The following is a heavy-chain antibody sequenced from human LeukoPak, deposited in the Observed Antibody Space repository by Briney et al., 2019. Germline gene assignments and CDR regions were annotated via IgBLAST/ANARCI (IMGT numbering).Heavy chain of an antibody. V-gene: IGHV4-59*12. D-gene: IGHD3-10*01. CDR3: ARDRPPGYYGSGRNWFDP. Sequence: SETLSLTCTVSGGSISSYYWSWIRQPPGKGLEWIGYIYYSGSTNYNPSLKSRVTISVDTSKNQFSLKLSSVTAADTAVYYCARDRPPGYYGSGRNWFDPWGQGTLVTVSS. CDR1: GGSISSYY. J-gene: IGHJ5*02. CDR2: IYYSGST.